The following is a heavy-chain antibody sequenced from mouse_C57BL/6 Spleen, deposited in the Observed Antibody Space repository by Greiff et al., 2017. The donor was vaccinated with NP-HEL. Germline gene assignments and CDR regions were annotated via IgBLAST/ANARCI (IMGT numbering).Heavy chain of an antibody. J-gene: IGHJ1*03. CDR1: GYSFTDYN. CDR3: ARGGTTVVARRGWYFDV. D-gene: IGHD1-1*01. Sequence: VQLQQSGPELVKPGASVKISCKASGYSFTDYNMNWVKQSNGKSLEWIGVINPNYGTTSYNQKFKGKATLTVDQSSSTAYMQLNSLTSEDSAVYYCARGGTTVVARRGWYFDVWGTGTTVTVSS. CDR2: INPNYGTT. V-gene: IGHV1-39*01.